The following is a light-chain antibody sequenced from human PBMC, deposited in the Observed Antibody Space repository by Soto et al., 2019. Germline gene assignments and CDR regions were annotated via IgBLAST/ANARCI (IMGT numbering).Light chain of an antibody. CDR2: GAS. Sequence: EIVLTQSSGTLSLSPGERATLSCRASQSVSSSYLAWYQQKPGQAPRLLIYGASSRATGIPDRFSGSGSGTDFTLTISRLEPEDFAVYYCQQYGSSPPITFGQRTRLEIK. CDR1: QSVSSSY. V-gene: IGKV3-20*01. J-gene: IGKJ5*01. CDR3: QQYGSSPPIT.